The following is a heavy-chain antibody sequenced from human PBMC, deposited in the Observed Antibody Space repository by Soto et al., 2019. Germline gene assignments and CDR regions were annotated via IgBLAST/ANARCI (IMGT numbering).Heavy chain of an antibody. V-gene: IGHV4-30-4*01. CDR1: GGSISSDDYY. CDR3: ARTSPRGSGTWFDP. D-gene: IGHD3-10*01. Sequence: QVQLQESGPGLVKPSQTLSLTCTVSGGSISSDDYYWSWIRQPPGKGLEWIGYIYHSGSSYYNPSLRSRVTISTDTSKNQLSLKLTSVPAADTAVYYCARTSPRGSGTWFDPWGQGTLVTVSS. CDR2: IYHSGSS. J-gene: IGHJ5*02.